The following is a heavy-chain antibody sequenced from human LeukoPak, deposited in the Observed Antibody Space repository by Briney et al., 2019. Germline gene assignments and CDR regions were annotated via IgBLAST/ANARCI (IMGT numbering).Heavy chain of an antibody. V-gene: IGHV1-2*02. Sequence: ASVKVSCKASGDTFTGYYMRWVRQAPGQGLEWMGWINPNSGGTNYAQKSQGRVTMTRDTSISTAYMELSRLRSDDTAVYYCARDRRVRGVTEKYYYYMDVWGKGTTVTVSS. D-gene: IGHD3-10*01. CDR2: INPNSGGT. CDR1: GDTFTGYY. J-gene: IGHJ6*03. CDR3: ARDRRVRGVTEKYYYYMDV.